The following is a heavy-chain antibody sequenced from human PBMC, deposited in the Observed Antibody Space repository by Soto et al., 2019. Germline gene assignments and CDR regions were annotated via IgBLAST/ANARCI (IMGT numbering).Heavy chain of an antibody. V-gene: IGHV3-21*01. CDR2: ISSSSSYI. D-gene: IGHD2-8*01. Sequence: EVQLVESGGGLVKPGGSLRLSCAASGFTFSSYSMNWVRQAPGKGLEWVSSISSSSSYIYYADSVKGRLTSSRDNAKNSLYLQMNSLRAEDTAVYYCARFLGYCTNGVCYPIDYWGQGTLVTVSS. CDR1: GFTFSSYS. CDR3: ARFLGYCTNGVCYPIDY. J-gene: IGHJ4*02.